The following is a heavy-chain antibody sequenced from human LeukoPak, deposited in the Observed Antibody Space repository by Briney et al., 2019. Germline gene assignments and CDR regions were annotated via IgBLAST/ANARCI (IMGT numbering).Heavy chain of an antibody. CDR2: ISDSGGRT. CDR1: GITLSNYG. V-gene: IGHV3-23*01. D-gene: IGHD3-22*01. J-gene: IGHJ4*02. CDR3: AKRGVVIRVILVGFHKEAYYFDS. Sequence: GGSLRLSCAVSGITLSNYGMSWVRQAPGKGLEWVAGISDSGGRTNYADSVKGRFTISRDNPKNTLHLQMNSLRAEDTAVYFCAKRGVVIRVILVGFHKEAYYFDSWGQGALITVSS.